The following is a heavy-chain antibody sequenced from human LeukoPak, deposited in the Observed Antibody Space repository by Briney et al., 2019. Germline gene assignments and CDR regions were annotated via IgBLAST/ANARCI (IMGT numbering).Heavy chain of an antibody. CDR3: AKVIYYYDSSGYRRPSWFDP. J-gene: IGHJ5*02. CDR1: GFTFSSYA. D-gene: IGHD3-22*01. CDR2: ISGSGGGT. Sequence: PGGSLRLSCAASGFTFSSYAMSWVRQAPGKGLEWVSGISGSGGGTYYADSVKGRFTISRDNSKNTLYLQMNSLRAEDTAVYYCAKVIYYYDSSGYRRPSWFDPWGQGTLVTVSS. V-gene: IGHV3-23*01.